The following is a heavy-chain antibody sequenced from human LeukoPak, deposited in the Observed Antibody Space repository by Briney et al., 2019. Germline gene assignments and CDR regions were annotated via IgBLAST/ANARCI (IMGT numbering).Heavy chain of an antibody. CDR2: ISAYNGNT. D-gene: IGHD3-10*01. J-gene: IGHJ5*02. CDR3: ARIWFGAQGNWFDP. Sequence: ASVKVSCKASGYTFTSYYMHWVRQAPGQGLEWMGWISAYNGNTNYAQKLQGRVTMTTDTSTSTAYMELRSLRSDDTAVYYCARIWFGAQGNWFDPWGQGTLVTVSS. CDR1: GYTFTSYY. V-gene: IGHV1-18*04.